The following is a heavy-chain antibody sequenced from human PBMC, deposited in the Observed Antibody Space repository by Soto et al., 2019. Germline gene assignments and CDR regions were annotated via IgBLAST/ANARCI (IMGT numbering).Heavy chain of an antibody. Sequence: QVQLQQSGPGLVKPSQTLSLTCTVSGDSISSGGYYWTWIRQHPGKGLEWIGYIRYSESTYYNPSLKVLVIVSIDTSKNQFSLRLGSVTAADTAVYFCTRGAWGYAFDVWGQGTMVTVSS. CDR1: GDSISSGGYY. CDR2: IRYSEST. V-gene: IGHV4-31*01. J-gene: IGHJ3*01. D-gene: IGHD3-16*01. CDR3: TRGAWGYAFDV.